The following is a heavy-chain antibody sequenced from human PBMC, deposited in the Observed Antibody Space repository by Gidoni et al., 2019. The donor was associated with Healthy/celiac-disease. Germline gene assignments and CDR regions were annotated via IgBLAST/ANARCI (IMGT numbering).Heavy chain of an antibody. D-gene: IGHD5-18*01. J-gene: IGHJ4*02. V-gene: IGHV4-31*03. Sequence: QVQLQESGPGLVKPSQTLSLTCTVSGGSISSGGYYWRWIRQHPGKGLEWIGYIYYSGSTYYNPSLKSRVTISVDTSKNQFSLKLSSVTAADTAVYYCARSVPGRWLQPFDYWGQGTLVTVSS. CDR2: IYYSGST. CDR3: ARSVPGRWLQPFDY. CDR1: GGSISSGGYY.